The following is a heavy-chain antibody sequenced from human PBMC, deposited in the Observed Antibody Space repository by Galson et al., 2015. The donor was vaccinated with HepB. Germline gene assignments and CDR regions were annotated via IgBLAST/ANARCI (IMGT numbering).Heavy chain of an antibody. CDR2: INAGNGNT. CDR1: GYTFTSYA. CDR3: ARERRDGYRSWEPYYYYGMDV. J-gene: IGHJ6*02. V-gene: IGHV1-3*01. Sequence: SVKVSCKASGYTFTSYAMHWVRQAPRQRLEWMGWINAGNGNTKYSQKFQGRVTITRDTSASTAYMELSSLRSEDTAVYYCARERRDGYRSWEPYYYYGMDVWGQGTTVTVSS. D-gene: IGHD5-24*01.